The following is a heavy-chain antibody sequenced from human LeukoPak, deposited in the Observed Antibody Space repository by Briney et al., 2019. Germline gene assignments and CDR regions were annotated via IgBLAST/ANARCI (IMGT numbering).Heavy chain of an antibody. CDR3: ARGPSAEDGYNYSGYFDY. V-gene: IGHV4-59*01. CDR1: GGSISSYY. CDR2: IYCSGST. D-gene: IGHD5-24*01. Sequence: SETLSLTCTVSGGSISSYYRSWIRQPPGKGLEWIGYIYCSGSTNYNPSLKSRVTISVDTSKNQFSLKLSSVTAADTAVYYCARGPSAEDGYNYSGYFDYWGQGTLVTVSS. J-gene: IGHJ4*02.